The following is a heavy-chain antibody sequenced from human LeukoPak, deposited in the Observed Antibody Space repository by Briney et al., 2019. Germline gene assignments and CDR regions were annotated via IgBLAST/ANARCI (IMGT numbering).Heavy chain of an antibody. CDR2: IKSKTDGGTT. CDR3: AKVQSFYDSSGYYPAAAFDI. V-gene: IGHV3-15*01. J-gene: IGHJ3*02. D-gene: IGHD3-22*01. CDR1: GFTFSNAW. Sequence: GGSLRLSCAASGFTFSNAWMSWVRQAPGKGLEWVGRIKSKTDGGTTDYAAPVKGRFTISRDDSKNTLYLQMNSLRAEDTAVYYCAKVQSFYDSSGYYPAAAFDIWGQGTMVTVSS.